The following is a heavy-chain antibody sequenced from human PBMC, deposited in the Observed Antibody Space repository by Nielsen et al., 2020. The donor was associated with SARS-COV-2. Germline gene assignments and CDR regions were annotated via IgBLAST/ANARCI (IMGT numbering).Heavy chain of an antibody. V-gene: IGHV1-24*01. CDR1: GNTLSGLS. J-gene: IGHJ4*02. D-gene: IGHD3-22*01. CDR3: ASLPYDNSGLDFDS. Sequence: ASVKVSCKVSGNTLSGLSMHWVRQAPGKGLEWMGGFDPEGGGITYAQKFQGRVTMTEDTSTDTAYMELSSLRSEDTAVYYCASLPYDNSGLDFDSWGQGTLVAVSS. CDR2: FDPEGGGI.